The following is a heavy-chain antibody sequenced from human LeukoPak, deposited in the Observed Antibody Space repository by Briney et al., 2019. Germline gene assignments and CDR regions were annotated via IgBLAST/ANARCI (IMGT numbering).Heavy chain of an antibody. Sequence: KPSGTLCLTCAVYGGPFSGYYSSWIRQPPGEGLEWSWEINTSGTTKYTPSLKRRVTISVDTSKNQFSLKLSSVTAADTAVYYCARGHEYFDWLSYWGQGTLVTVSS. CDR1: GGPFSGYY. V-gene: IGHV4-34*01. CDR3: ARGHEYFDWLSY. J-gene: IGHJ4*02. CDR2: INTSGTT. D-gene: IGHD3-9*01.